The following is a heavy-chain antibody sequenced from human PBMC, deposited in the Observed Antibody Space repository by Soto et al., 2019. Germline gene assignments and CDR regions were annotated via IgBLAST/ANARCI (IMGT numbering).Heavy chain of an antibody. D-gene: IGHD6-19*01. J-gene: IGHJ4*02. CDR2: ISSSSSTI. Sequence: PGGSLRLSCAASGFTFSSYSMNWVRQAPGKGLEWVSYISSSSSTIYYADSVKGRFTISRDNAKNSLYLQMNSLRDVDTAVYYCARGLPYSSGWYYFDYWGQGTLVTVSS. CDR3: ARGLPYSSGWYYFDY. V-gene: IGHV3-48*02. CDR1: GFTFSSYS.